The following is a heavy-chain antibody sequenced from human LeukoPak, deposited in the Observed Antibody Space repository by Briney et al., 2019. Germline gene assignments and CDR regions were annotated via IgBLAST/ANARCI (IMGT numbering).Heavy chain of an antibody. D-gene: IGHD5-24*01. CDR1: GGSISSYY. J-gene: IGHJ4*02. Sequence: SETLSLTCTVSGGSISSYYWSWIRQPPGKGLEWIGYIYYSGSTNYNPSLKSRVTISVDTSKNQFSLKLSSVTAADTAVYYCARHVRGYNHVDYWGQGTLVTVSS. CDR3: ARHVRGYNHVDY. V-gene: IGHV4-59*08. CDR2: IYYSGST.